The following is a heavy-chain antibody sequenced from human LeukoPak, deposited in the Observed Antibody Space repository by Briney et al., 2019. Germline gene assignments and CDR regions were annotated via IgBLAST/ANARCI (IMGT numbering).Heavy chain of an antibody. CDR3: ARDRTLDY. Sequence: SGGSLGLSCAASGFTVSSYWMYWVRQAPGKGLVWVSLINGDGSSTTYADSVEGRFTISSDNAKNTLYLQMNSLRAEDTAVYYCARDRTLDYWGRGTLVTVSS. CDR2: INGDGSST. CDR1: GFTVSSYW. V-gene: IGHV3-74*01. J-gene: IGHJ4*02.